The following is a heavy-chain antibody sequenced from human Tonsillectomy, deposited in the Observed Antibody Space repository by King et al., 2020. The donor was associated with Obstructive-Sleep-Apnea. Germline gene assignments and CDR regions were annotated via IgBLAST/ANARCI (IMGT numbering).Heavy chain of an antibody. V-gene: IGHV4-39*01. Sequence: VQLQESGPGLVKPSETLSLTCTVSGGSISSSSYYWGWIRQPPGKGLEWIGSIYYSGSTYSNPSLKSRVTISVDTTKNRISLNLSSVTAADTAGYYCAGQAYGSGGYCDYWGQGTLVTVSS. CDR2: IYYSGST. CDR3: AGQAYGSGGYCDY. CDR1: GGSISSSSYY. D-gene: IGHD3-10*01. J-gene: IGHJ4*02.